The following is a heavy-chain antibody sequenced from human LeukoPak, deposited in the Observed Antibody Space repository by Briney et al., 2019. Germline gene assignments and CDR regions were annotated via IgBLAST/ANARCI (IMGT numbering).Heavy chain of an antibody. CDR1: GASIRSYQ. Sequence: SETLSLTCTVSGASIRSYQWSWIRQPPGKGLEWIGHINTSGGTNYNPSLKSRITISVDTSKNQFSLKLSSVTAADTAVYYCARGGDCSSTSCQFDYWGQGTLVTVSS. D-gene: IGHD2-2*01. J-gene: IGHJ4*02. CDR2: INTSGGT. V-gene: IGHV4-4*09. CDR3: ARGGDCSSTSCQFDY.